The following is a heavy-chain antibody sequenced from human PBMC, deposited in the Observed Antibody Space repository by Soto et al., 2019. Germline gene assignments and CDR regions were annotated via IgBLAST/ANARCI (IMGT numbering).Heavy chain of an antibody. Sequence: ASVKVSCKASGYTFTSYGISWVRQAPGQGLEWMGWISAYNGNTNYAQKLQGRVTMTTDTSTSTAYMELRSLRSDDTAVYYCARADYGSGSYYNADYWGQGTLVTVS. CDR2: ISAYNGNT. CDR1: GYTFTSYG. CDR3: ARADYGSGSYYNADY. D-gene: IGHD3-10*01. V-gene: IGHV1-18*01. J-gene: IGHJ4*02.